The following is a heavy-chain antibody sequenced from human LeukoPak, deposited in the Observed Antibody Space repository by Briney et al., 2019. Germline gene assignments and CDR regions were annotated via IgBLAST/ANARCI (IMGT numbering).Heavy chain of an antibody. D-gene: IGHD2-21*01. Sequence: SETLSLTCTVSGGSISSGDYYWSWSRQPPGKGLEWIGYIYYSGSTYYNPSLKSRVTISVDTSKNQFSLKLSSVTAADTAVYYCARVDHIDYGMDVWGQGTTVTVSS. CDR3: ARVDHIDYGMDV. V-gene: IGHV4-30-4*01. CDR2: IYYSGST. J-gene: IGHJ6*02. CDR1: GGSISSGDYY.